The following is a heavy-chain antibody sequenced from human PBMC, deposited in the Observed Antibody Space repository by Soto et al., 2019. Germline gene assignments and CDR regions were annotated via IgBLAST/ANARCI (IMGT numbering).Heavy chain of an antibody. CDR2: INHSGST. V-gene: IGHV4-34*01. CDR3: ARVPVNTYYYGSGSYLLFAY. CDR1: GGSFSGYY. J-gene: IGHJ4*02. D-gene: IGHD3-10*01. Sequence: SETRSLTCAVYGGSFSGYYWSWIRQPPGKGLEWIGEINHSGSTNYNPSLKSRVTISVDTSKNQFSLKLSSVTAADTAVYYCARVPVNTYYYGSGSYLLFAYWGQGTLVTVSS.